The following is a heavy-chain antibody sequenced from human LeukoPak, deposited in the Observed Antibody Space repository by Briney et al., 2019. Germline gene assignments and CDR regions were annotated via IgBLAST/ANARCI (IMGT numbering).Heavy chain of an antibody. D-gene: IGHD3-3*01. CDR3: ATSYYDFWSGYPDY. V-gene: IGHV3-66*01. J-gene: IGHJ4*02. Sequence: ETLSLTCAVYGGSFSGYYWSWIRQPPGKGLEWVSVIYSGGSTYYADSVKGRFTISRDNSKNTLYLQMNSLRAEDTAVYYCATSYYDFWSGYPDYWGQGTLVTVSS. CDR1: GGSFSGYY. CDR2: IYSGGST.